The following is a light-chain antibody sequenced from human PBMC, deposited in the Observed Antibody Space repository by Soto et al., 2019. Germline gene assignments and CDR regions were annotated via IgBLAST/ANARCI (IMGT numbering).Light chain of an antibody. J-gene: IGLJ1*01. V-gene: IGLV2-23*02. CDR3: CSFTSINPYV. CDR2: GVS. Sequence: VLTQPASVSGSSGQSITISCAGTFSDIGRYEFVSWYQQHPGKAPKVLIYGVSKRPSGVSNRFSGSKSGNTASLTISGLQAEDESDYYCCSFTSINPYVFGTGTKVTVL. CDR1: FSDIGRYEF.